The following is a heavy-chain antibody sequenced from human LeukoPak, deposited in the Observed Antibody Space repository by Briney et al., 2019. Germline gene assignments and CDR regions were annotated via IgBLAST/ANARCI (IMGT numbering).Heavy chain of an antibody. CDR3: ARTREEMAPFDAFDI. CDR2: ISSSGSTI. V-gene: IGHV3-48*03. D-gene: IGHD5-24*01. CDR1: GFTFGDYA. Sequence: GGSLRLSCTGSGFTFGDYAMTRVRQAPGKGLEWVSYISSSGSTIYYADSVKGRFTISRDNAKNSLYLQMNSLRAEDTAVYYCARTREEMAPFDAFDIWGQGTMVTVSS. J-gene: IGHJ3*02.